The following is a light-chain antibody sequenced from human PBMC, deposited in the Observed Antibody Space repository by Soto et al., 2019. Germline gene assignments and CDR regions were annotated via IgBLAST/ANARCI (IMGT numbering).Light chain of an antibody. V-gene: IGKV1-5*03. J-gene: IGKJ1*01. CDR1: QSISPY. Sequence: SVGDRVTITCRATQSISPYLAWYQQKPGKAPKLLIYKASILQSGVPSTFSGSGSGTEFTLTISSLQPDDFATYYCQHYNTYRWTFGQGTKVDIX. CDR2: KAS. CDR3: QHYNTYRWT.